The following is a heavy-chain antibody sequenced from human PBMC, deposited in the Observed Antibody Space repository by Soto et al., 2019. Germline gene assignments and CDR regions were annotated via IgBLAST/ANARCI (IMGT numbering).Heavy chain of an antibody. CDR2: IYYSGST. D-gene: IGHD3-3*01. CDR3: ARRDTSGVDHDAFDI. V-gene: IGHV4-39*01. J-gene: IGHJ3*02. CDR1: GGSISSSSYY. Sequence: SETLSLTCTVSGGSISSSSYYWGWIRQPPGKGLEWIGSIYYSGSTYYNPSLKSRVTISVDTSKNQFSLKLSSVTAADTAVYYCARRDTSGVDHDAFDIWGQGTMVTVSS.